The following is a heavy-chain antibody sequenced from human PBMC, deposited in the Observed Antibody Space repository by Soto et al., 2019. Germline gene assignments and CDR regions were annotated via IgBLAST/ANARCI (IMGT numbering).Heavy chain of an antibody. CDR3: ASSAPQYEGGWFDP. CDR1: GYTFTYRY. J-gene: IGHJ5*02. V-gene: IGHV1-45*02. CDR2: ITPFNGNT. D-gene: IGHD1-26*01. Sequence: ASVKVSCKASGYTFTYRYLHWVRQAPGQALEWMGWITPFNGNTNYAQKFQDRVTITRDRSMSTAYMELSSLRSEDTAMYYCASSAPQYEGGWFDPWGQGTLVTVSS.